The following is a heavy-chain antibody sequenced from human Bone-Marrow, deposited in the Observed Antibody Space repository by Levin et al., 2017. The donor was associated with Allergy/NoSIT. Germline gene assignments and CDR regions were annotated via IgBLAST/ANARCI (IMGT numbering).Heavy chain of an antibody. D-gene: IGHD3-10*01. J-gene: IGHJ4*02. Sequence: GGSLRLSCAASGFTVSNNYMRWVRQAPGKGLEWVSHIYSGGITNYADSVKGRFTISRDDSNNTLYLQMNSLRAEDTAFYYCATDRGDWGQGTLVTVSS. CDR1: GFTVSNNY. V-gene: IGHV3-66*01. CDR2: IYSGGIT. CDR3: ATDRGD.